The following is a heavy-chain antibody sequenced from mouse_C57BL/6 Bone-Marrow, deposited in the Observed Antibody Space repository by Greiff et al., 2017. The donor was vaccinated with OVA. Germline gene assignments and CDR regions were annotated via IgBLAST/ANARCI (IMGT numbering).Heavy chain of an antibody. V-gene: IGHV1-64*01. D-gene: IGHD1-1*01. CDR2: IHPNSGST. CDR1: GYTFTSYW. Sequence: QVQLQQPGAELVKPGASVKLSCKASGYTFTSYWMHWVKQRPGQGLEWIGMIHPNSGSTNYNEKFKSKATLTVDKSSSTAYMHLSSLTSEDSAVYYYASHYGSSSYYFDYWGQGTTLTVSS. CDR3: ASHYGSSSYYFDY. J-gene: IGHJ2*01.